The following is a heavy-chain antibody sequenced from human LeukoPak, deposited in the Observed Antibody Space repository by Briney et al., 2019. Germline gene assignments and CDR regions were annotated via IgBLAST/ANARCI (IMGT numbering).Heavy chain of an antibody. V-gene: IGHV4-34*01. CDR1: GGSFSGYY. CDR3: ARRGGVVAAANWFDH. D-gene: IGHD6-13*01. CDR2: INHSGST. Sequence: SETLSLTCAVYGGSFSGYYWSWIRQPPGKGLEWIGEINHSGSTNYNPSLKSRVTISVDTSKNQFSLKLSSVTAADTAVYYCARRGGVVAAANWFDHWGQGTLVTVSS. J-gene: IGHJ5*02.